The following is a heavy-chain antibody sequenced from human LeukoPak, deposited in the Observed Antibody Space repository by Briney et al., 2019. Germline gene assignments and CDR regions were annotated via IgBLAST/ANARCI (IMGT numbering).Heavy chain of an antibody. Sequence: SETLSLTCSVYGGSFIGYYWSWIRQPPGKGLEWIGEINHSGSTNYNPSLKSRVTISVETSKKQLSLKLSSGTAADTAVYYCARRVLYIAYRSGWANWFDPWGQGTLVTVSS. J-gene: IGHJ5*02. CDR3: ARRVLYIAYRSGWANWFDP. V-gene: IGHV4-34*01. CDR2: INHSGST. D-gene: IGHD6-19*01. CDR1: GGSFIGYY.